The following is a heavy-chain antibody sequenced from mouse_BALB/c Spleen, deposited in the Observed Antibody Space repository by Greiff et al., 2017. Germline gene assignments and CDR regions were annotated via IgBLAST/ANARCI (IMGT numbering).Heavy chain of an antibody. J-gene: IGHJ4*01. CDR1: GYAFSSSW. V-gene: IGHV1-82*01. CDR3: ARLRYYGNYGAMDY. D-gene: IGHD2-1*01. Sequence: LVESGPELVKPGASVKISCKASGYAFSSSWMNWVKQRPGQGLEWIGRIYPGDGDTNYNGKFKGKATLTADKSSSTAYMQLSSLTSVDSAVYFCARLRYYGNYGAMDYWGQGTSVTVSS. CDR2: IYPGDGDT.